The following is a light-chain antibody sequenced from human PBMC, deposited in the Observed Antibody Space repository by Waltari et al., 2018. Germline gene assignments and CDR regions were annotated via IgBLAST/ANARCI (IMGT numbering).Light chain of an antibody. J-gene: IGKJ2*01. Sequence: DIVMTQSPLSLSVTPGEPASISCRSSQSLLHSNGYNYLVWYQQKPGPSPQLLIYLGSNRASGVPERFSGSGSGTDFTLKISRVEAEDVGVYYCMQALQTPYTFGQGTKLEIK. V-gene: IGKV2-28*01. CDR2: LGS. CDR3: MQALQTPYT. CDR1: QSLLHSNGYNY.